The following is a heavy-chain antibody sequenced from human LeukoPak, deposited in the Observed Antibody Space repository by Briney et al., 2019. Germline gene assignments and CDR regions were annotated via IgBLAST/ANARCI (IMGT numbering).Heavy chain of an antibody. CDR1: GFTFSSYA. V-gene: IGHV3-30-3*01. CDR2: ISYDGSNK. CDR3: ARGLYCSSTSCYPYYYYGMDV. D-gene: IGHD2-2*01. J-gene: IGHJ6*02. Sequence: GGSLGLSCAASGFTFSSYAMHWVRQAPGKGLEWVAVISYDGSNKHYADSVKGRFTISRDNSKNTLYLQMNSLRAEDTAVYYCARGLYCSSTSCYPYYYYGMDVWGQGTTVTVSS.